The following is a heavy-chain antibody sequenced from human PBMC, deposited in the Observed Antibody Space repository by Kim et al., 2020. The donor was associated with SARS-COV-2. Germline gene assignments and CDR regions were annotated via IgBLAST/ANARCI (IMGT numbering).Heavy chain of an antibody. D-gene: IGHD3-10*01. CDR2: INAGNGNT. V-gene: IGHV1-3*01. J-gene: IGHJ5*02. CDR3: ARGAMVRGRSWFDP. CDR1: GYTFTSYA. Sequence: ASVKVSCKASGYTFTSYAMHWVRQAPGQRLEWMGWINAGNGNTKYSQKFQGRVTITRDTSASTAYMELSSLRSEDTAVYYCARGAMVRGRSWFDPWGQVTLVTVSS.